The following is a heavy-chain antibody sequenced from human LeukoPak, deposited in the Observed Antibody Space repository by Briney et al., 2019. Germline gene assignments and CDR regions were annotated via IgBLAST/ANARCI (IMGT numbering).Heavy chain of an antibody. CDR3: GRLLSGTQFDY. J-gene: IGHJ4*02. Sequence: GESLKISCKGSGYSFTSYWIGWVRQMPGKGLEWMGIIYHGDSDTRYSPSFQGQVTMSADKSISTAYLQWGSLKASDTAMYYCGRLLSGTQFDYWGQGTLVTVSS. CDR2: IYHGDSDT. V-gene: IGHV5-51*01. D-gene: IGHD1-26*01. CDR1: GYSFTSYW.